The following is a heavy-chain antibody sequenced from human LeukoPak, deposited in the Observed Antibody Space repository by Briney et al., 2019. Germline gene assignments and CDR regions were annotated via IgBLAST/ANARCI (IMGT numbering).Heavy chain of an antibody. V-gene: IGHV3-13*05. CDR3: ARGFLGDAFDI. D-gene: IGHD3-3*01. J-gene: IGHJ3*02. Sequence: PGGSLRLSCAASGFTFSSYDMHWVRQATGKGLEWVSAIGTVGDPYYPGFVKGRFTISRENAKNSLYLQMNSLRAGDTAVYYCARGFLGDAFDIWGQGTMVTVSS. CDR1: GFTFSSYD. CDR2: IGTVGDP.